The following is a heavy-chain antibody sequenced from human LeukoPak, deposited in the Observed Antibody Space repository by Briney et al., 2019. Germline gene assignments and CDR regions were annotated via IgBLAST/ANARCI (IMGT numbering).Heavy chain of an antibody. CDR2: IIPIFGTA. CDR1: GGTFSSYA. CDR3: ARESPGYSYGPPLP. D-gene: IGHD5-18*01. Sequence: ASVKVSCKAPGGTFSSYAISWVRQAPGQGLEWMGGIIPIFGTANYAQKFQGGVTITADESTSTAYMELSSLRSEDTAVYYCARESPGYSYGPPLPWGQGTLVTVSS. V-gene: IGHV1-69*13. J-gene: IGHJ5*02.